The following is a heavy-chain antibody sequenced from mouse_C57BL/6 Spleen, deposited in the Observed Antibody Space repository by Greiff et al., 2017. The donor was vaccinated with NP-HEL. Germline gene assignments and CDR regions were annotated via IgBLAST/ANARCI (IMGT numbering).Heavy chain of an antibody. V-gene: IGHV5-16*02. D-gene: IGHD1-2*01. Sequence: EVQVVESEGGLVQPGSSMKLSCTASGFTFSDYYMAWVHQVPEKGLEWVANINYDGSSTYYLDSLKSRFIISRDNAKNILYLQMSSLKSEDTATYYCARRYGGGFDYWGQGTTLTVSS. CDR1: GFTFSDYY. CDR3: ARRYGGGFDY. CDR2: INYDGSST. J-gene: IGHJ2*01.